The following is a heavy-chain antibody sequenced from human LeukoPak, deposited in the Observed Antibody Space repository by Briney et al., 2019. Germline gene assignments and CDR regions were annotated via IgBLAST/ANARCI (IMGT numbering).Heavy chain of an antibody. J-gene: IGHJ3*02. CDR1: GGCISNNKYY. V-gene: IGHV4-39*01. D-gene: IGHD3-22*01. Sequence: SETLPLTCPVSGGCISNNKYYWGWIRQPPGKGLEGIGIIYYSGRTYYKPSHKRRVTISVDTSKNQFSLKLSSVTAADTAVYYCARHYYDSSGYYHDAFDIWGQGTMVTVSS. CDR3: ARHYYDSSGYYHDAFDI. CDR2: IYYSGRT.